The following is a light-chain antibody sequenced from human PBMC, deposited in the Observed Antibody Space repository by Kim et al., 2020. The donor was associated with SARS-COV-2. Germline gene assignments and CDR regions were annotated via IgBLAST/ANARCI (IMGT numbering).Light chain of an antibody. Sequence: SPGETATLSCRASQSVSRTYLAWYQQKPGQSPRMVIYDASTRAPGIPDRFSGSGSGTDFTLTISRLEAEDFAVYYCQQYHDSVWTFGQGTKVDIK. CDR1: QSVSRTY. CDR2: DAS. CDR3: QQYHDSVWT. V-gene: IGKV3D-20*02. J-gene: IGKJ1*01.